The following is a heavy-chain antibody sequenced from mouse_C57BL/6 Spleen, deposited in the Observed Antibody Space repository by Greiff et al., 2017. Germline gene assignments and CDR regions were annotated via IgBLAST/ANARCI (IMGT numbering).Heavy chain of an antibody. CDR2: IYPRDGST. V-gene: IGHV1-78*01. J-gene: IGHJ2*01. D-gene: IGHD1-1*01. CDR3: ASTNFYDCGSSVEY. CDR1: GYTFTDHT. Sequence: VQLVESDAELVKPGASVKISCKVSGYTFTDHTIHWMKQRPEQGLEWIGYIYPRDGSTKYNEKFKGKATLTADKSSSTAYLQLNSLTSEDSAVYFCASTNFYDCGSSVEYWGQGTTLTVSS.